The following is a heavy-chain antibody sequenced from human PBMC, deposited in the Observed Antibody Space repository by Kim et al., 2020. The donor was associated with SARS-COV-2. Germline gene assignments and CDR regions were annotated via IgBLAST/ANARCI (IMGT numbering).Heavy chain of an antibody. CDR3: ARASGSYLSPLDY. D-gene: IGHD1-26*01. Sequence: SGFTSSSYDMHWVRQAPGKGWEWVAVISYDGSNKYCAVSVKGRFTISRDKSKNTLYLQMNSLRAEGTAVYYCARASGSYLSPLDYWGQGTLAT. CDR1: GFTSSSYD. V-gene: IGHV3-30-3*01. J-gene: IGHJ4*02. CDR2: ISYDGSNK.